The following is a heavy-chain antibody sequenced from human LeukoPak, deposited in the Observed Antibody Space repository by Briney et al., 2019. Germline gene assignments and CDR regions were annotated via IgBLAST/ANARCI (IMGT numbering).Heavy chain of an antibody. D-gene: IGHD4-17*01. J-gene: IGHJ4*02. CDR3: ARHLLLYGDCEGNHFDY. Sequence: SETLSLTCTVSGGSISSSSYYWGWIRQPPGKGLEWIGSIYYSGSTYYNPSLKSRVTISVDTSKNQFSLKLSSVTAADTAVYYCARHLLLYGDCEGNHFDYWGQGTLVTVSS. CDR1: GGSISSSSYY. V-gene: IGHV4-39*01. CDR2: IYYSGST.